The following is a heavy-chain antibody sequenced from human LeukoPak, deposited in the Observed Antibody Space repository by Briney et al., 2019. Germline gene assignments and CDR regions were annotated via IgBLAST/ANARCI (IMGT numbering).Heavy chain of an antibody. J-gene: IGHJ4*02. Sequence: GGSLRLSCAASGFTFSTYGMHWVRQAPGKGLEWVADIWYDGSNKYYEDSVKGRFTISRDNSKNTLYLQMNSLRAEDTAVYYCARDPGVRWLVGFDYWGQGTLDTVSS. V-gene: IGHV3-33*01. CDR1: GFTFSTYG. CDR3: ARDPGVRWLVGFDY. CDR2: IWYDGSNK. D-gene: IGHD6-19*01.